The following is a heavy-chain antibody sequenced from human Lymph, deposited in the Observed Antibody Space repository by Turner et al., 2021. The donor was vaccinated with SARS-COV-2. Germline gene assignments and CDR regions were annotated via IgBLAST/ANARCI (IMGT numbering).Heavy chain of an antibody. D-gene: IGHD1-26*01. V-gene: IGHV1-69*04. CDR1: VRTFSSYA. CDR2: IIPILGIA. Sequence: QIQLVQSRSELNKPASSAKGFCKASVRTFSSYAINWLRQAPGQGLEWMGMIIPILGIANYAQKSQGRVTITADKTTSTAYMEMSSLRSEDTAVYYCARGRLDSFGGGYYSWFDPWGQGTLVTVSS. CDR3: ARGRLDSFGGGYYSWFDP. J-gene: IGHJ5*02.